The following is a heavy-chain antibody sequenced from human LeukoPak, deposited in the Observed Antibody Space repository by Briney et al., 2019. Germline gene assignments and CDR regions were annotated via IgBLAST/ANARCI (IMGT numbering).Heavy chain of an antibody. J-gene: IGHJ6*02. D-gene: IGHD3-22*01. CDR1: GGSFSGYY. V-gene: IGHV4-34*01. CDR3: AREIYYDSSGYYYYYGMDV. Sequence: SETLSLTCAVYGGSFSGYYWSWIRQPPGKGLEWIGEINHSGSTNYNPSLKSRVTISVDTSKNQFSLKLSSVTAADTAVYYCAREIYYDSSGYYYYYGMDVWGQGTTVTVSS. CDR2: INHSGST.